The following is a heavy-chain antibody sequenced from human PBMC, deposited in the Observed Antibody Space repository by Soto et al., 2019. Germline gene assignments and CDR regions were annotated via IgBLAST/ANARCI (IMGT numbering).Heavy chain of an antibody. D-gene: IGHD3-10*01. CDR3: ARRETHGSGSFDNWFDP. V-gene: IGHV4-39*07. Sequence: SETLSLTCTVSGDSISSTYYYWGWIRQPPGKGLEWIGTIYYSGSTYYNPSLKSRVTISVDTSKNQFSLKLSSVTAADTAVYYCARRETHGSGSFDNWFDPWGQGTLVTVS. CDR2: IYYSGST. J-gene: IGHJ5*02. CDR1: GDSISSTYYY.